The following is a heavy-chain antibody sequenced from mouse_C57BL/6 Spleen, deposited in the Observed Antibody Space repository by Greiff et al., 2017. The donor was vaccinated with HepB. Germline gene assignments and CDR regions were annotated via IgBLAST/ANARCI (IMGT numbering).Heavy chain of an antibody. D-gene: IGHD1-3*01. J-gene: IGHJ2*01. CDR2: IDPADSYT. CDR1: GYTFTSYW. CDR3: ARPKRDYLDY. Sequence: QVQLQPPGAELVKPGASVKLSCKASGYTFTSYWMPWVNQRPGQGLEWIGEIDPADSYTNYNQKFKGTATLTVDTSSSTAYMQLSSLTSEDSAVYYCARPKRDYLDYWGQGTTLTVSS. V-gene: IGHV1-50*01.